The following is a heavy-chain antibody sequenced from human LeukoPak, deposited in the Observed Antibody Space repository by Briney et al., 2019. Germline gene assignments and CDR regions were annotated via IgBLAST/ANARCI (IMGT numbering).Heavy chain of an antibody. V-gene: IGHV3-23*01. J-gene: IGHJ4*02. D-gene: IGHD6-19*01. CDR1: GFTFSSYG. CDR3: AKDHDSSGWYYFDY. CDR2: ISGSGGST. Sequence: PGGTLRLSCAASGFTFSSYGMSWVRQAPGKGLEWVSAISGSGGSTYYADSVKGRFTISRDNSKNTLYLQMNSLRAEDTAVYYCAKDHDSSGWYYFDYWGQGTLVTVSS.